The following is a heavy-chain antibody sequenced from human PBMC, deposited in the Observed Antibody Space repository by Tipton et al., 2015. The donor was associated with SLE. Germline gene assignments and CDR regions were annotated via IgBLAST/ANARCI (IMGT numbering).Heavy chain of an antibody. CDR1: GFTFSSYE. Sequence: SLRLSCAASGFTFSSYEMNWVRQAPGKGLEWVAVISYDGSNKYYADSVKGRFTISRDNAKNSLYLQMNSMRAEDTAVYYCARDGGYSYGTYYYYYYYMDVWGKGTTVTVSS. CDR2: ISYDGSNK. V-gene: IGHV3-30-3*01. D-gene: IGHD5-18*01. CDR3: ARDGGYSYGTYYYYYYYMDV. J-gene: IGHJ6*03.